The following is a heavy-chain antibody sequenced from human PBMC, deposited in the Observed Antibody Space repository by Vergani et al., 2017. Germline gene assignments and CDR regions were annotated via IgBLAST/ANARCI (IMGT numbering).Heavy chain of an antibody. Sequence: VQLVESGGGVVQPGGSLRLSCAASGFTFSTYDMHWVRQATGKGLEWVSAIGTAGDTYYPGSVKGRFTISRENAKNSLYLQMNGLRAGDTAVYYCARGNWYLGYYYMDVWGKGTTVTVSS. J-gene: IGHJ6*03. CDR2: IGTAGDT. D-gene: IGHD1-20*01. CDR1: GFTFSTYD. CDR3: ARGNWYLGYYYMDV. V-gene: IGHV3-13*01.